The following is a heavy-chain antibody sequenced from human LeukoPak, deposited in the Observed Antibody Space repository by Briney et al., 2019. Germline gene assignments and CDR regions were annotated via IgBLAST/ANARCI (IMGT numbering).Heavy chain of an antibody. D-gene: IGHD6-19*01. CDR2: IKEDGSDK. Sequence: GGSLRLSCAASGFTFSSYGMSWVRQAPGKGLEWLANIKEDGSDKYYVDSVKGRFTISRDNAKNSLYLQMNNLRVEDTAVYYCARAGYTSGYDYWGQGTLVTVSS. CDR3: ARAGYTSGYDY. V-gene: IGHV3-7*01. CDR1: GFTFSSYG. J-gene: IGHJ4*02.